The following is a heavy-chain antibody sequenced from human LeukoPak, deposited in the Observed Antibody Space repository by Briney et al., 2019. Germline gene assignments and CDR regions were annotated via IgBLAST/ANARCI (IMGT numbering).Heavy chain of an antibody. D-gene: IGHD6-19*01. Sequence: PSGTLSLTCAVSGGSISSSNWWSWVRQPPGKGLEWIGEIYHSGSTNYNPSLKSRVTISVDTSKNQFSLKLSSVTAADTAVYYCARPGAGDAFDIWGQGTMVTVSS. V-gene: IGHV4-4*02. CDR1: GGSISSSNW. CDR2: IYHSGST. J-gene: IGHJ3*02. CDR3: ARPGAGDAFDI.